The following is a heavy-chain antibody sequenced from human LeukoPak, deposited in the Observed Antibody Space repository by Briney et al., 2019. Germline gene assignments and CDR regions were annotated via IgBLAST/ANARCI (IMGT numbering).Heavy chain of an antibody. CDR2: IKQDGSEK. J-gene: IGHJ4*02. V-gene: IGHV3-7*01. CDR1: GFTFSSYW. Sequence: PGGSLRLSCAASGFTFSSYWMSWVRQAPGRGLEWVANIKQDGSEKYYVDSVKGRFTISRDNAKNSLYLQMNNLRVEDTAPYYCARRAPSHDFDDWGQGTLVTVSS. CDR3: ARRAPSHDFDD.